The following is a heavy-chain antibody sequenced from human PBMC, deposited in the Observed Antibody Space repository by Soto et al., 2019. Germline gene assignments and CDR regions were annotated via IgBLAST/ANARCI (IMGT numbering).Heavy chain of an antibody. CDR3: ARDGGSDNGYYYYGMDV. J-gene: IGHJ6*02. V-gene: IGHV4-59*01. CDR2: IYYSGST. D-gene: IGHD3-16*01. CDR1: GGSISSYY. Sequence: SDTLSLTCTVAGGSISSYYWSWIRQPPGKGLEWIGYIYYSGSTNYNPSLKSRVTISVDTSKNQFSLKLSSVTAADTAVYYCARDGGSDNGYYYYGMDVWGQGTTVTGSS.